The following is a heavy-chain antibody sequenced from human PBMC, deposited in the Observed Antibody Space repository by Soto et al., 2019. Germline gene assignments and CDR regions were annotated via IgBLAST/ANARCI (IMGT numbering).Heavy chain of an antibody. V-gene: IGHV3-73*02. D-gene: IGHD2-15*01. J-gene: IGHJ4*02. CDR2: IRSKANSYAT. CDR3: TRLVLGSVVY. Sequence: EVQLVESGGGLVQPGGSLKLSCAASGFTFSGSTMHWVRQASEKGLEWVGRIRSKANSYATAYAASVKGRFTISRDDSKNTAYLQMNSLKTEDTAVYYCTRLVLGSVVYWGQGTLVTVSS. CDR1: GFTFSGST.